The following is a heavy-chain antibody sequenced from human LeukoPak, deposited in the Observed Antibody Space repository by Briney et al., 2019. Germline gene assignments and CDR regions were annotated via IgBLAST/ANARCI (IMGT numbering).Heavy chain of an antibody. J-gene: IGHJ4*02. Sequence: GGSLRLSCAASGFIFSNFGMNLVRQAPGKGLEWVSSITSSGSYIYYRDSVQGRFTISRGNAKKSLFLQINSLRAEDTAVYYCARGVGNYRYYFDYWGQGTLVTVSS. V-gene: IGHV3-21*01. CDR3: ARGVGNYRYYFDY. CDR1: GFIFSNFG. D-gene: IGHD3-22*01. CDR2: ITSSGSYI.